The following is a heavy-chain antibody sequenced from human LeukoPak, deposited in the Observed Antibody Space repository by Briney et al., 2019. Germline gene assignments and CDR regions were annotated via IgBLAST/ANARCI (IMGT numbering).Heavy chain of an antibody. CDR2: ISGSGGST. CDR3: AGSRDGYNYRGDY. V-gene: IGHV3-21*01. J-gene: IGHJ4*02. Sequence: PGGSLRLSCEASGFTFSTYSMNWVRQAPGKGLEWVSAISGSGGSTYYADLVKGRFTISRDNAKNSLYLQMNSLRAEDTAVYYCAGSRDGYNYRGDYWGQGTLVTVSS. CDR1: GFTFSTYS. D-gene: IGHD5-24*01.